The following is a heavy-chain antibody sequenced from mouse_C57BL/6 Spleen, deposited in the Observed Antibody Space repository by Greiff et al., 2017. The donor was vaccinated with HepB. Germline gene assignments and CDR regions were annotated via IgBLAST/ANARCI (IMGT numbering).Heavy chain of an antibody. CDR2: INPGSGGT. CDR3: ARRETGYYFDY. J-gene: IGHJ2*01. Sequence: QVQLKESGAELVRPGTSVKVSCKASGYAFNNYLIEWVKQRPGQGLEWIGVINPGSGGTNYNEKFKGKATLTADKSSSTAYMQLSSLTSEDSAVYFCARRETGYYFDYWGQGTTLTVSS. CDR1: GYAFNNYL. V-gene: IGHV1-54*01.